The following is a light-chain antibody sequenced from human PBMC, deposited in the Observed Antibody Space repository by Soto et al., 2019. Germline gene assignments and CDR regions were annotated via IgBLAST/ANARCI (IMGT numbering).Light chain of an antibody. Sequence: QSVLTQPASVSGSPGQSITISCTGTSSDVGGYDYVSWYQQPRGKAPKLILFGVSNRPSGISHRFSGSKSGNTASLTISGLQADDEADYYCSSSGGRNTLIFGGGTKLTVL. CDR2: GVS. CDR3: SSSGGRNTLI. V-gene: IGLV2-14*01. J-gene: IGLJ2*01. CDR1: SSDVGGYDY.